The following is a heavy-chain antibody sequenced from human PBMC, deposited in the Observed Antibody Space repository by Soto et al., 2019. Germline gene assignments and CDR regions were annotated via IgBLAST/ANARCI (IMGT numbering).Heavy chain of an antibody. D-gene: IGHD5-18*01. CDR2: IYSGGST. CDR1: GFTVSSNY. V-gene: IGHV3-53*01. Sequence: GESLKISCAASGFTVSSNYMSWVRQAPGKGLEWVSVIYSGGSTYYADSVKGRFTISRDNSKNTLYLQMNSLRAEDTAVYYCARDRFSYGYDYWGQGTLVTVSS. CDR3: ARDRFSYGYDY. J-gene: IGHJ4*02.